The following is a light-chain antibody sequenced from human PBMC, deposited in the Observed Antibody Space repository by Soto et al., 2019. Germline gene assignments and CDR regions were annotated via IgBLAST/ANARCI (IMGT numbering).Light chain of an antibody. V-gene: IGLV3-1*01. CDR3: QAWDSRSYVV. CDR2: QDN. Sequence: SYELTQPPSVSVSPGQTAIITCSGDKLGNKYTCWYQQKPGQSPVLVIYQDNKRPSGIPERFSGSNPGNTATLTISGTQAMDEADYYCQAWDSRSYVVFGGGTKLTVL. J-gene: IGLJ3*02. CDR1: KLGNKY.